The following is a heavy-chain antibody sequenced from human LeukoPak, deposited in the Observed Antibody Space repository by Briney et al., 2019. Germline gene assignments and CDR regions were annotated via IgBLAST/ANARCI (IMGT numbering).Heavy chain of an antibody. CDR2: INKDGSEQ. Sequence: GGSLRLSCVASGFTFSSHWMSWVRQAPGKGLEWVAIINKDGSEQYYADSVKGRFTISRDNAKNSVYLQMNSLRAEDTAVHYCARAGNPDCWGQGTLVTASS. CDR3: ARAGNPDC. CDR1: GFTFSSHW. V-gene: IGHV3-7*05. J-gene: IGHJ4*02.